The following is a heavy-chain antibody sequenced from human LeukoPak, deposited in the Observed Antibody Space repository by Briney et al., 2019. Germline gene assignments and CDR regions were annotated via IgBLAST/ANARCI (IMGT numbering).Heavy chain of an antibody. D-gene: IGHD6-19*01. CDR1: RLTLSNYW. V-gene: IGHV3-7*01. Sequence: PGGSLRLSCAASRLTLSNYWMTWVRQAPEKGVEGVAIIGHDGYYICYDVSVRRRFPISRHNATNSLYLQMTSLRVEDTAIYYCVRDRSWYNTDWYAGGFDLCGQGALVAVSS. J-gene: IGHJ4*02. CDR3: VRDRSWYNTDWYAGGFDL. CDR2: IGHDGYYI.